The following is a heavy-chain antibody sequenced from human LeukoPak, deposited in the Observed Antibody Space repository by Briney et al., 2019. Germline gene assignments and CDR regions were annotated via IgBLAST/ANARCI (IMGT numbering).Heavy chain of an antibody. CDR2: IYYSGST. J-gene: IGHJ5*02. V-gene: IGHV4-59*01. CDR1: GGSISSYY. CDR3: ARVVGRKGWFDP. Sequence: SETLSLTCTVSGGSISSYYWSWIRQPPGKGLEWVGYIYYSGSTNYNPSLKSRVTISVDTSKNQFSLKLSSVTAADTAVYYCARVVGRKGWFDPWGQGTLVTVSS. D-gene: IGHD2-15*01.